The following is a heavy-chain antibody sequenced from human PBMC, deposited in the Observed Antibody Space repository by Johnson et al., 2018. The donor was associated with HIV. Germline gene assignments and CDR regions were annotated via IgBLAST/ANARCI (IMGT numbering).Heavy chain of an antibody. J-gene: IGHJ3*02. CDR3: AKGNRMEQWLAGVGAFDI. CDR1: GFTFSTYA. V-gene: IGHV3-23*04. D-gene: IGHD6-19*01. Sequence: VQLVESGGGLVQPGGSLRLSCTASGFTFSTYAMSWVRQAPGQGLEWVSSMRVIDGSTYYADSVKGRFTISRDKSKSTVDLQMNSLRAEDTAVYYCAKGNRMEQWLAGVGAFDIWGQGTMVTVSS. CDR2: MRVIDGST.